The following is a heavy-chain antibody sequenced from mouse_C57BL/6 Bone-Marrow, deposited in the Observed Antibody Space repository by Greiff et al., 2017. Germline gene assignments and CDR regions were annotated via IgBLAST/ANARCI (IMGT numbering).Heavy chain of an antibody. V-gene: IGHV3-6*01. CDR3: ANLGRFAY. Sequence: EVKLQESGPGLVKPSQSLSLTCSVTGYSITSGYYWNWIRQFPGNKLEWMGYIRYDGSNNYNPSLKNRISITRDTSKNQFFLKLNSVTTEDTATXYSANLGRFAYWGQGTLVTVSA. CDR2: IRYDGSN. D-gene: IGHD4-1*01. CDR1: GYSITSGYY. J-gene: IGHJ3*01.